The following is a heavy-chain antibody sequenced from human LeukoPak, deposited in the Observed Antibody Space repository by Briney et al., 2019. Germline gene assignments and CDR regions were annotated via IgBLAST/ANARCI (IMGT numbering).Heavy chain of an antibody. J-gene: IGHJ3*02. CDR2: INSDGSST. Sequence: GGSLRLSCAASGFTFSSYWVHWVRQAPGKGLVWVSPINSDGSSTSYADSVKGRFTISRDNAKNTLSLRMNSLRAEDTAVYYCARVGGSNAFDIWGQGTMVIVSS. CDR3: ARVGGSNAFDI. V-gene: IGHV3-74*01. D-gene: IGHD1-26*01. CDR1: GFTFSSYW.